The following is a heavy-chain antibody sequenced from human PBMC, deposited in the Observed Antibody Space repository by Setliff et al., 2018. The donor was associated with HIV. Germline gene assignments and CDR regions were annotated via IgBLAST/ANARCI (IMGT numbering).Heavy chain of an antibody. CDR1: GFSFSNYG. D-gene: IGHD1-26*01. Sequence: GGSLRLSCVASGFSFSNYGMHWVRQAPGEGLEWMTFIRYDGSNKYYADSVKGRFTISRDNSKNTLYLQMNSLTTEDTAVYYCAKDWRWELPIYGMNVWGQGTTVTVSS. CDR2: IRYDGSNK. CDR3: AKDWRWELPIYGMNV. J-gene: IGHJ6*02. V-gene: IGHV3-30*02.